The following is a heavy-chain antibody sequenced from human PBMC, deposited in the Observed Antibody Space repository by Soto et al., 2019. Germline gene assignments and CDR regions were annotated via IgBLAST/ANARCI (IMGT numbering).Heavy chain of an antibody. CDR3: ARRSDSSGSFVY. CDR2: IYYSGST. CDR1: GGSISSSSYY. Sequence: SETLSLTGTVSGGSISSSSYYWGWIRQPPGKGLEWIGSIYYSGSTYYNPSLKSRVTISVDTSKNQFSLKLSSVTAADTAVYYCARRSDSSGSFVYWGQGTLVTVSS. J-gene: IGHJ4*02. D-gene: IGHD3-22*01. V-gene: IGHV4-39*01.